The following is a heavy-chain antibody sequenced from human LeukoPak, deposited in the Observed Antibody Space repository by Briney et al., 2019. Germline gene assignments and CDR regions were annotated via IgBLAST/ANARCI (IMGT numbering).Heavy chain of an antibody. V-gene: IGHV4-59*01. CDR2: IYYSGST. J-gene: IGHJ4*02. Sequence: SETLSLTCTVSGGSISSYYWSWIRQPPGKGLEWIGYIYYSGSTNYNPSLKSRVTISVDTSKNQFSLKLSSVTAADTAVYYCARSRGTGPGAYFDYWGPGTLVTVSS. CDR1: GGSISSYY. D-gene: IGHD3/OR15-3a*01. CDR3: ARSRGTGPGAYFDY.